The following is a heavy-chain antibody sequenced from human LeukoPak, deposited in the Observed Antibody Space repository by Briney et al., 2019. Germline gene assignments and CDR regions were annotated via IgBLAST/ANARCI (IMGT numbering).Heavy chain of an antibody. V-gene: IGHV4-59*01. CDR1: GGSISSYY. J-gene: IGHJ3*02. D-gene: IGHD4-23*01. CDR3: GNLHYGGHSDGVFDI. CDR2: TYYGGTT. Sequence: SETLSLTCTVSGGSISSYYWSWIRPPPGKGLEWIVYTYYGGTTSYNPSLKRRATISVDTSKKEFSLMLSSVTAAATAVIYGGNLHYGGHSDGVFDIWGQGTMVTVSS.